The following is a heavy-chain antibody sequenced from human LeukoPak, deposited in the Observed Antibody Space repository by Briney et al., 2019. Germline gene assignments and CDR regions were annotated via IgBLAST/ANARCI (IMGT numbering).Heavy chain of an antibody. J-gene: IGHJ6*03. CDR2: ISSSGSTI. Sequence: GGSLRLSCAASGFTFSSYEMNWVRQAPGKGLEWVSYISSSGSTIYYADSVKGRFTISRDNAKNSLYLQMNSLRAEDTAVYYCARMSLYHDSSATYYYYMDVWGKGTTVTVSS. CDR3: ARMSLYHDSSATYYYYMDV. V-gene: IGHV3-48*03. D-gene: IGHD3-22*01. CDR1: GFTFSSYE.